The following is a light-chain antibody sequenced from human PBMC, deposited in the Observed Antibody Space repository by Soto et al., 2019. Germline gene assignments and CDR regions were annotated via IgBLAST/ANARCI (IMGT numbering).Light chain of an antibody. CDR3: QQLNSYPLS. J-gene: IGKJ4*01. CDR2: FAS. V-gene: IGKV1-9*01. Sequence: DIQLTQSPSFVSASVGDRVTITCRASQGISYYVAWYRQKPGKAPDLLIYFASTLYSGVPSRFSGSGSGTEFTLTISSLEPEDSATYYCQQLNSYPLSFGGGTKVDIK. CDR1: QGISYY.